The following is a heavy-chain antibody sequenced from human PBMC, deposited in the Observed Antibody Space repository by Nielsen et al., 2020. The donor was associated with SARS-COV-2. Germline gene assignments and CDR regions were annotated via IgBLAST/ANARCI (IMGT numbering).Heavy chain of an antibody. CDR1: GGSISSSSYY. D-gene: IGHD5-12*01. CDR3: ARGGYSGYLVYYYGMDV. Sequence: SETLSLTCTVSGGSISSSSYYWGWIRQPPGKGLEWIGSIYYSGSTYYNPSLKSRVTISVDTSKNQFSLKLSSVTAADTAVYYCARGGYSGYLVYYYGMDVWGQGTTVTVSS. CDR2: IYYSGST. V-gene: IGHV4-39*07. J-gene: IGHJ6*02.